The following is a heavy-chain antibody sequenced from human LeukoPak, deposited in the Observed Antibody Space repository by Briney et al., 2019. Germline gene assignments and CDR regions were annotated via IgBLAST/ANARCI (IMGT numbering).Heavy chain of an antibody. CDR3: ARERLRYFDWSPSNAFDI. CDR1: GGSISSYY. Sequence: SETLSLTCTVSGGSISSYYWSWIRQPARKGLEWIGRIYTSGSTNYNPSLKSRVTMSVDTSKNQFSLKLSSVTAADTAVYYCARERLRYFDWSPSNAFDIWGQGTMVTVSS. CDR2: IYTSGST. J-gene: IGHJ3*02. D-gene: IGHD3-9*01. V-gene: IGHV4-4*07.